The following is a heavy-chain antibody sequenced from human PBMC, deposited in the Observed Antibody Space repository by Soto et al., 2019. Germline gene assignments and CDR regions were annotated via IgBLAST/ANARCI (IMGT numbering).Heavy chain of an antibody. CDR1: GYTFAGYF. D-gene: IGHD1-26*01. CDR2: INPNIGGT. CDR3: ARDQIWDSHRGLLDY. J-gene: IGHJ4*02. V-gene: IGHV1-2*02. Sequence: ASVKVSCKASGYTFAGYFMHWVRQAPGRGLEWMGWINPNIGGTNYAQKFQGRVSMTRDTSISTAYLDLSRLTADDTAVYYCARDQIWDSHRGLLDYWGQGTLVTVSS.